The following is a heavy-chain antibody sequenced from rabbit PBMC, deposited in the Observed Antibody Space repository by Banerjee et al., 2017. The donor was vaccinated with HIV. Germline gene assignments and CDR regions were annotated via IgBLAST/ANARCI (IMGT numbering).Heavy chain of an antibody. D-gene: IGHD7-1*01. Sequence: QSLEESGGDLVKPGASLTLTCTASGFSFSSYYYMCWVRQAPGKGLEWIACIYAGSSGSTYYASWAKGRFTISKTSSTTVTLQMTSLTAADTATYFCARGVYSTYSYYFNLWGQGTLVTVS. V-gene: IGHV1S40*01. J-gene: IGHJ4*01. CDR3: ARGVYSTYSYYFNL. CDR1: GFSFSSYYY. CDR2: IYAGSSGST.